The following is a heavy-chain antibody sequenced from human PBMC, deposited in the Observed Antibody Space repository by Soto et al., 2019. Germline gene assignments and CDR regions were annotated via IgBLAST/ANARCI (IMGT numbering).Heavy chain of an antibody. CDR2: INHSGST. CDR3: ASGYGRTFDY. D-gene: IGHD3-10*01. CDR1: GGSFSGYY. J-gene: IGHJ4*02. V-gene: IGHV4-34*01. Sequence: QVQLQQWGAGLLKPSETLSLTCAVYGGSFSGYYWNWIRQPPGKGLEWIGEINHSGSTNYNPSLKSRVPISVDTSKNQFSLKLSSVTAADTAVYYCASGYGRTFDYWGQGTLVTVSS.